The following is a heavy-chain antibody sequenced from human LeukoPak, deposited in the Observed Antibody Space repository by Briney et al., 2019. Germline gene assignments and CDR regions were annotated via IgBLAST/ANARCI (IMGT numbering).Heavy chain of an antibody. Sequence: ASVKVSCKASGYTFTSYGISWVRQAPGQGLEWMGWISAYNGNTNYAQKLQGRVTMTTDTSTSTACMELRSLRSDDTAVYYCARVFHDSSGYYPYYFDYWGQGTLVPVSS. J-gene: IGHJ4*02. D-gene: IGHD3-22*01. CDR2: ISAYNGNT. CDR3: ARVFHDSSGYYPYYFDY. CDR1: GYTFTSYG. V-gene: IGHV1-18*01.